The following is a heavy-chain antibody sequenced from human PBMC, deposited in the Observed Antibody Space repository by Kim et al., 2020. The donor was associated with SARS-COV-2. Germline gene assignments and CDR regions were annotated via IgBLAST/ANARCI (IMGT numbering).Heavy chain of an antibody. J-gene: IGHJ6*02. D-gene: IGHD3-22*01. V-gene: IGHV3-30*18. Sequence: GGSLRLSCAASGFTFSSYGMHWVRQAPGKGLEWVAVISYDGSNKYYADSVKGRFTISRDNSKNTLYLQMNSLRAEDTAVYYCANVPYYYDSSGYYSGLDMYGMDVWGQGTTVTVSS. CDR3: ANVPYYYDSSGYYSGLDMYGMDV. CDR2: ISYDGSNK. CDR1: GFTFSSYG.